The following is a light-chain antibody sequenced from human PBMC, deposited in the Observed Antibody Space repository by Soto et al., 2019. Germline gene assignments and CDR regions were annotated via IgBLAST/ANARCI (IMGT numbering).Light chain of an antibody. V-gene: IGLV2-14*03. CDR1: SSDVGGNKY. Sequence: QSVLTQPASVSGSPGQSITISCTGSSSDVGGNKYVSWYQQHPGKAPKLMIFDVSYRPSGVSDRFSGSKSGNTASLTISGLQAEDEADYYCSSYTSSSTRLFGGGTQLTVL. J-gene: IGLJ2*01. CDR3: SSYTSSSTRL. CDR2: DVS.